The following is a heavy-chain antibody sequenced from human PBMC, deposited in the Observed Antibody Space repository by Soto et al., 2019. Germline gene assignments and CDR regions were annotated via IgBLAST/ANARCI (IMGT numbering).Heavy chain of an antibody. V-gene: IGHV3-23*01. D-gene: IGHD6-19*01. Sequence: EVQLLESGGGLVQPGGSLRLSCAASGFTFSSYATSWVRQAAGKGLEWVSTISGSGANTYYADSVKGRFTISRDNSKNTLYLQMNSLRAEDTAVYYCAKRSLYSSGDVDYWGQGTLVTVSS. CDR3: AKRSLYSSGDVDY. CDR1: GFTFSSYA. CDR2: ISGSGANT. J-gene: IGHJ4*02.